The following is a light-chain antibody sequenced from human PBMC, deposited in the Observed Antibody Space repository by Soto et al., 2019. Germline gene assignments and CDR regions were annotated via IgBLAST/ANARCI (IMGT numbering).Light chain of an antibody. CDR2: NNS. CDR1: SSNIGSNS. Sequence: QSVLTQPPSASGTFGQRVTISCSGSSSNIGSNSVNWYQQLPGAAPKLLIYNNSQRPSGVPDRFSGSKSGTSASLAISGRQSEDDSDYYCASRDDSLNGPVFGGGTQLTVL. V-gene: IGLV1-44*01. CDR3: ASRDDSLNGPV. J-gene: IGLJ2*01.